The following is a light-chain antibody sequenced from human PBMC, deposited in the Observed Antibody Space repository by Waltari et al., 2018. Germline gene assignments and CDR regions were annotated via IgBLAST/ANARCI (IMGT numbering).Light chain of an antibody. CDR1: SSDVGGYQY. CDR3: SSYTTSNTLV. Sequence: QSALTQPASVSGSPGQSIPIPCTGTSSDVGGYQYVSWYPQNPGKAPKLMIYDVSNRPSGVSNRFSGSKSGNTASLTISGLQAEDEADYYCSSYTTSNTLVFGTGTNVIVL. J-gene: IGLJ1*01. CDR2: DVS. V-gene: IGLV2-14*03.